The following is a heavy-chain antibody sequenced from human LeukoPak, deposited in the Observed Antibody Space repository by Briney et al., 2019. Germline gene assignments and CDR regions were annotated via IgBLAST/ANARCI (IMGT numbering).Heavy chain of an antibody. CDR3: ARRDYAAWFDP. J-gene: IGHJ5*02. CDR2: VYYSGST. Sequence: PSETLSLTCNVSGDSITSGGFYWAWIRQSPGKGLEWIGNVYYSGSTQYNPSLRGRVSISMDMTKNQFSLNLNSVCVTDTAIYYCARRDYAAWFDPWGQGTLVTVSS. V-gene: IGHV4-39*01. CDR1: GDSITSGGFY. D-gene: IGHD4/OR15-4a*01.